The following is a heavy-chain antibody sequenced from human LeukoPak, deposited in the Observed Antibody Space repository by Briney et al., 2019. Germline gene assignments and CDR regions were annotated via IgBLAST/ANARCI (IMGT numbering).Heavy chain of an antibody. V-gene: IGHV3-33*06. J-gene: IGHJ4*02. Sequence: GGSLRLSCAASGFTFSSYGMHWVRQAPGKGLEWVAVIWYDGSNEYFVDSVKGRFTISRDNSKNTLYLQMNSLRAEDTAVYYCAKGATGYCISTSCLYYFDYWGQGTLVTVSS. CDR1: GFTFSSYG. CDR2: IWYDGSNE. D-gene: IGHD2-2*01. CDR3: AKGATGYCISTSCLYYFDY.